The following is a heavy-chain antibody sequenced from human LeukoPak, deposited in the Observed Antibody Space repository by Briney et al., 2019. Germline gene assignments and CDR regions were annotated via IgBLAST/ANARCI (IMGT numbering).Heavy chain of an antibody. V-gene: IGHV1-69*05. CDR2: IIPIFGTA. CDR3: SLHDYGGNSGYYYYYMDV. J-gene: IGHJ6*03. D-gene: IGHD4-23*01. CDR1: GGTFSSYA. Sequence: SVKVSCKASGGTFSSYAISWVRQAPGQGLEWMGGIIPIFGTANYAQKFQGRVTMTRDTSISTAYMELSRLRSDDTAVYYCSLHDYGGNSGYYYYYMDVWGKGTTVTVSS.